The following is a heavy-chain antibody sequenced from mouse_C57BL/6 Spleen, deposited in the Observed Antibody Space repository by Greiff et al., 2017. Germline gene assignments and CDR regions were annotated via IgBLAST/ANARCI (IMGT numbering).Heavy chain of an antibody. CDR3: ARQGGINYWYFDV. V-gene: IGHV5-6*01. Sequence: DVQLVESGGDLVKPGGSLKLSCAASGFTFSSYGMSWVRQTPDKRLEWVATISSGGSYNYSPDSVKGRFTISRDNAKNTLYLQMSSLKSEDTAMYYCARQGGINYWYFDVWGTGTTVTVSS. CDR2: ISSGGSYN. D-gene: IGHD2-4*01. CDR1: GFTFSSYG. J-gene: IGHJ1*03.